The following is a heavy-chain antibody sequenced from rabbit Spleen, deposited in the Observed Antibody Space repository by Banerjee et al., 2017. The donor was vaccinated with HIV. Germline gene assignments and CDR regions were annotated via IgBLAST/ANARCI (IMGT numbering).Heavy chain of an antibody. CDR3: ARGSGDDRYNL. D-gene: IGHD1-1*01. V-gene: IGHV1S40*01. J-gene: IGHJ4*01. Sequence: QSLEESGGDLVKPGASLTLTCTASGVSFSSSYWICWVRQAPGKGLEWIACIVTGNSGSTNYASWVNGRFTISRSTSLNTVTLQMTSLTAADTATYFCARGSGDDRYNLWGPGTLVTVS. CDR1: GVSFSSSYW. CDR2: IVTGNSGST.